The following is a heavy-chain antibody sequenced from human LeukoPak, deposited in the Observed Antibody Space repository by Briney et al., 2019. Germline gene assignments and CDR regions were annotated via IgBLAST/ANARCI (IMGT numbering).Heavy chain of an antibody. CDR2: IWYDGSYK. CDR3: ARDFCSGGSCYYFDY. CDR1: AFTFSSYG. Sequence: PGGPLRLSCAASAFTFSSYGMHWVRQAPGKGLEWVAVIWYDGSYKYYADSVKGRFTISRDNSKNTLYLQMNSLRAEDTAVYTCARDFCSGGSCYYFDYWGQGTLVTVSS. V-gene: IGHV3-33*01. D-gene: IGHD2-15*01. J-gene: IGHJ4*02.